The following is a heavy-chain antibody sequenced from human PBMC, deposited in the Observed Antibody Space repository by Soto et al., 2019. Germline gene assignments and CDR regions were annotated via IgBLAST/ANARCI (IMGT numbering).Heavy chain of an antibody. CDR1: GFNFGGYD. J-gene: IGHJ4*02. Sequence: GGSLRLSCAASGFNFGGYDMNWVRQAPGKGLEWVSYISTSSTTICYGDSMKGRFTISRDNAKNSLYLEMNSLRAEDTAVYYCARESEDLTSNFDYWGQGTLVTVSS. V-gene: IGHV3-48*04. CDR3: ARESEDLTSNFDY. CDR2: ISTSSTTI.